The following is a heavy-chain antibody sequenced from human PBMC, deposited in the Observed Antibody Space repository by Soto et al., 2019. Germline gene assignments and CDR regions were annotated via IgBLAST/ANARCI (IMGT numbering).Heavy chain of an antibody. D-gene: IGHD2-2*01. CDR3: ARDGMEESAARSRYYYYMDV. CDR1: GFTFSSYA. Sequence: GGSLRLSCAASGFTFSSYAMHWVRQAPGKGLEWVAVISYDGSNKYYADSVKGRFTISRDNSKNTLYLQMNSLRAEDTAVYYFARDGMEESAARSRYYYYMDVWGKGTTVTVSS. CDR2: ISYDGSNK. J-gene: IGHJ6*03. V-gene: IGHV3-30-3*01.